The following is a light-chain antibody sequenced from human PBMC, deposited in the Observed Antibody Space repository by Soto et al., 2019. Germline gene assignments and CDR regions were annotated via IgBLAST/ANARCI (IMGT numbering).Light chain of an antibody. Sequence: QSVLTQPASVSGSPGQSITISCTGSSSDVGGYNYVSWYQQHPGKAPKLMIYDVNNRPSGVSSRFSGSKSGNTGSLTISGLQAEDEADYYCSSYTRSATYVFATGTKLTVL. CDR3: SSYTRSATYV. J-gene: IGLJ1*01. CDR1: SSDVGGYNY. CDR2: DVN. V-gene: IGLV2-14*03.